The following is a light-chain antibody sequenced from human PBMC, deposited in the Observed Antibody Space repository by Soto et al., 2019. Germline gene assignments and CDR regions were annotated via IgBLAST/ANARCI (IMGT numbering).Light chain of an antibody. Sequence: IPLTQSPSTLSASAGDKVTITCRVSQTLNGWLAWYQHKPGNAPKLLIFKASNLQSGVPSRFSGSGSGTEFTLTISSLQPDDSATYYCQQYNSYSFNFGPGTKVEIK. CDR3: QQYNSYSFN. CDR1: QTLNGW. J-gene: IGKJ3*01. V-gene: IGKV1-5*03. CDR2: KAS.